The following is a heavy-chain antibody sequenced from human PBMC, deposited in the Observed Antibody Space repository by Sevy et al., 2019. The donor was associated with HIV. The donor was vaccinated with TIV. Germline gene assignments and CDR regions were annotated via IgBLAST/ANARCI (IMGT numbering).Heavy chain of an antibody. CDR2: ISSSSGTI. CDR3: ARDDHWAFDY. Sequence: GGSLRLSCVTSGFSFSSYSMNWVRQAPGKGRELVSYISSSSGTIRYADSVKGRLTISRDNAKNSLFLQMNSLRAEDTAVYYCARDDHWAFDYWGQGALVTVSS. V-gene: IGHV3-48*01. CDR1: GFSFSSYS. J-gene: IGHJ4*02. D-gene: IGHD7-27*01.